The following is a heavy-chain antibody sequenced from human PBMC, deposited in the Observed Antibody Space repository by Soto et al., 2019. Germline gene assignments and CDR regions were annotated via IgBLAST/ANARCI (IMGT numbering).Heavy chain of an antibody. CDR1: GFTFSSYW. D-gene: IGHD3-9*01. Sequence: GGSLRLSCAASGFTFSSYWMHWVRQVPGKGLEWVSGISWNSASIGYADSVKGRFTTSRDNAKNSLYLEMNSLRTEDTAVYYCTRSWAGYYSDYWGRVALVTVSS. CDR2: ISWNSASI. J-gene: IGHJ4*02. V-gene: IGHV3-9*01. CDR3: TRSWAGYYSDY.